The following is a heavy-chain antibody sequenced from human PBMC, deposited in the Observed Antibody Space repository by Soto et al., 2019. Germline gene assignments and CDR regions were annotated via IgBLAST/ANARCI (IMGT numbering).Heavy chain of an antibody. CDR1: GFTFSNYS. J-gene: IGHJ6*02. Sequence: QVHLVESGGGVVQPGRSLRLSCTASGFTFSNYSIHWVRQAPGKGLEWVAVMSYDGSNKYYADSVKGRFTISRDNSKXXXXXXXXXXXXXXXXXXXXXXXXXXXXXXXXXCHFWYGMDVWGQGTTVTVS. V-gene: IGHV3-30-3*01. CDR2: MSYDGSNK. CDR3: XXXXXXXXXXXXXCHFWYGMDV. D-gene: IGHD2-15*01.